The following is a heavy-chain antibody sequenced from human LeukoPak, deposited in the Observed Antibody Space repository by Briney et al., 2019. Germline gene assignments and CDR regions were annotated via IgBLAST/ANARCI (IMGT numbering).Heavy chain of an antibody. CDR2: ISSSSYI. V-gene: IGHV3-21*01. CDR1: GFTFSSYS. D-gene: IGHD3-10*01. Sequence: GGSLRLSCAASGFTFSSYSMNWVRQAPGKGLEWVSSISSSSYIYYADSVKGRFTISRDNAKNSLYLQMNSLRAEDTAVYYCARGYYYGSGSPSYWGQGTLVTVSS. CDR3: ARGYYYGSGSPSY. J-gene: IGHJ4*02.